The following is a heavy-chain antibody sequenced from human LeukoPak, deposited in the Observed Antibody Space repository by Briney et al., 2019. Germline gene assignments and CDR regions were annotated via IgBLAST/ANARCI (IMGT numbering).Heavy chain of an antibody. D-gene: IGHD1-26*01. V-gene: IGHV2-5*02. CDR3: THRRGVGPTAYYFDY. CDR1: GFSLSTSGVG. CDR2: IYWDDDK. Sequence: KESGPTLVKPTQTLTLTCTFSGFSLSTSGVGVGWIRHPPGKALELLELIYWDDDKRYSPSLKSRLTITKDTSKNQVVLTMTNMDPVDTGTYYCTHRRGVGPTAYYFDYWGQGTLVTVSS. J-gene: IGHJ4*02.